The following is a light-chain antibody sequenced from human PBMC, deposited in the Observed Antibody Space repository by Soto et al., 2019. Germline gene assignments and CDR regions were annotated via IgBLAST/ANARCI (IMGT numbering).Light chain of an antibody. J-gene: IGLJ1*01. CDR3: CSYAGSSTFLYV. V-gene: IGLV2-23*01. CDR1: SSDVGSYNL. CDR2: EGS. Sequence: QSALTQPASVSGSPGQSITISCTGTSSDVGSYNLVSWYQQHPGKAPKLMIYEGSKRPSGVSNRFSGSKSGNTASLTISGLQAEDEADYYCCSYAGSSTFLYVFGTGTKVPS.